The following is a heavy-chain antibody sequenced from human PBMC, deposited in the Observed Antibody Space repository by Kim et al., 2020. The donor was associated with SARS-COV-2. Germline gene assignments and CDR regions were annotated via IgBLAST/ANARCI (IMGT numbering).Heavy chain of an antibody. J-gene: IGHJ4*02. V-gene: IGHV3-30*01. CDR3: AREGRFLEWFTDY. D-gene: IGHD3-3*01. Sequence: YAGTVECRFTISRDNSKNTLYLQMNSLRAEDTAVHYCAREGRFLEWFTDYWGQGTLVTVSS.